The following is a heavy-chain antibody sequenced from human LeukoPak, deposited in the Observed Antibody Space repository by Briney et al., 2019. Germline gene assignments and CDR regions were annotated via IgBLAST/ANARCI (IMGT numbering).Heavy chain of an antibody. CDR1: RFSFSNYW. D-gene: IGHD3-10*01. Sequence: QPGGSLRLSCAASRFSFSNYWMHWVRQAPGQGLVWVSRVKSDGSNPSYADSAKGRFTISRDNAENMLYLQMNTLGAEDTAVYYCARDIVSGSGSLDYWGQGTLVTVSS. CDR3: ARDIVSGSGSLDY. V-gene: IGHV3-74*01. CDR2: VKSDGSNP. J-gene: IGHJ4*02.